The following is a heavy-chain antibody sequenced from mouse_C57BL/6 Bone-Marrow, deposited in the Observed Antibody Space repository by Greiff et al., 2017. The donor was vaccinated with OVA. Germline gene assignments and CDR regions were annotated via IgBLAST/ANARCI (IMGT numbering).Heavy chain of an antibody. Sequence: QVQLQQPGAELVKPGASVKLSCKASGYTFTSYWMHWVKQRPGRGLEWIGRIDLNSGGTKYNEKFKSKATLTVDKPSSTAYMQLSSLTSEDSAVYYCAREGIYYYGKGYWGQGTTLTVSS. V-gene: IGHV1-72*01. J-gene: IGHJ2*01. CDR2: IDLNSGGT. D-gene: IGHD1-1*01. CDR1: GYTFTSYW. CDR3: AREGIYYYGKGY.